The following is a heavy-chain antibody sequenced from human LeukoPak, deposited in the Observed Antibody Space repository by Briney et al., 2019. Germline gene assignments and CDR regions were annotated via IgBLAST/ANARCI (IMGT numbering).Heavy chain of an antibody. J-gene: IGHJ4*02. CDR1: GFTFSGFS. D-gene: IGHD3/OR15-3a*01. V-gene: IGHV3-48*01. Sequence: GGSLRLSCAASGFTFSGFSLNWVRQAPGKGLEWISNIRGSGSDMYYAASVKGGFTISRDSATNSLYLQMNNLKVDDTAVYFCVRDLNWAFDSWGQGTLVTVSS. CDR3: VRDLNWAFDS. CDR2: IRGSGSDM.